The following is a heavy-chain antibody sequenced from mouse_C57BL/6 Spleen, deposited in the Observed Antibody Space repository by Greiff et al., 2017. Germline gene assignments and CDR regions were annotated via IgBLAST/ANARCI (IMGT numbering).Heavy chain of an antibody. CDR2: IYPGNGDT. D-gene: IGHD1-1*01. V-gene: IGHV1-12*01. J-gene: IGHJ1*03. Sequence: QVQLQQSGAELVRPGASVKMSCKASGYTFTSYNMHWVKQTPRQGLEWIGAIYPGNGDTSYNQKFKGKATLTVDKSSSTAFMQLSSLTSEDSAVYFCAKDYYGSSYGYFDVWGTGTTVTVSS. CDR3: AKDYYGSSYGYFDV. CDR1: GYTFTSYN.